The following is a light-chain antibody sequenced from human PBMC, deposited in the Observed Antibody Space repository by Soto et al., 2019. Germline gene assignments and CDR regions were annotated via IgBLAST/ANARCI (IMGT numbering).Light chain of an antibody. CDR3: SSYTSSSTRV. CDR2: EVS. V-gene: IGLV2-14*01. Sequence: QSVLTQPASVSGSPGQSITISCTGTSSDVGGYNYVSWYQQHPGKAPKLMIYEVSNRPSGVSNRFSGSKSGNTASLTISGLQAEDEADYYCSSYTSSSTRVFGGGTQRTVL. J-gene: IGLJ3*02. CDR1: SSDVGGYNY.